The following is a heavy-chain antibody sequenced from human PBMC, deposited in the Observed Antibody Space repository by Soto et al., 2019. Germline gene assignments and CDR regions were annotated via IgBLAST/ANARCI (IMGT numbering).Heavy chain of an antibody. V-gene: IGHV4-61*01. J-gene: IGHJ5*02. CDR3: TRGPPRVQWFDP. CDR1: GGAVSSGTYY. CDR2: IYFTGST. Sequence: SATLSLTCTASGGAVSSGTYYWSWIRQPPGKGLEWIGHIYFTGSTNYNPSLKSRVTMSLDTSRNQFSLKLSSVTAADTAVYYCTRGPPRVQWFDPWGLGTLVTVSS.